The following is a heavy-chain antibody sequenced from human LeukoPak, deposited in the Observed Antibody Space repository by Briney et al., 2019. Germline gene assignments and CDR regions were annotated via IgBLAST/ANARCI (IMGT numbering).Heavy chain of an antibody. CDR3: ANAGRDSSSTISCGMDV. CDR1: GFTFSSYG. J-gene: IGHJ6*02. CDR2: ISHDGNNK. D-gene: IGHD6-13*01. Sequence: GGSLRLSCAASGFTFSSYGMHWVRQAPGKGLEWVAVISHDGNNKYYADSVKGRFTISRDNSKNTLYLQMNSLRAEDTAAYYCANAGRDSSSTISCGMDVWGQGTTVTVSS. V-gene: IGHV3-30*18.